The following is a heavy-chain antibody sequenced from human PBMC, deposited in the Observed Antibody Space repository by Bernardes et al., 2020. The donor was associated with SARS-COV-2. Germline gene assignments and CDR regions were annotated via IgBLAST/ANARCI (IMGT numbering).Heavy chain of an antibody. CDR1: GFTFSSYA. Sequence: GGSLRLSCAASGFTFSSYAMHWVRQAPGKGLEWVAVISYDGSNKYYADSVKGRFTISRDNSKNTLYLQMNSLRAEDTAVYYCARGQGSSWYGFPKGWFDPWGQGTLVTVSS. CDR2: ISYDGSNK. D-gene: IGHD6-13*01. V-gene: IGHV3-30*04. J-gene: IGHJ5*02. CDR3: ARGQGSSWYGFPKGWFDP.